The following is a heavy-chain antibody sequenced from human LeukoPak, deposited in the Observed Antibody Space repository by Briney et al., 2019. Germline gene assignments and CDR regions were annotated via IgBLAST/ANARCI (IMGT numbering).Heavy chain of an antibody. CDR1: GGTFSSYA. V-gene: IGHV1-69*13. CDR3: ARAQKSGLRWYPFDY. J-gene: IGHJ4*02. CDR2: IIPIFGTA. Sequence: SVKVSCKASGGTFSSYAISWVRQAPGQGLEWMGGIIPIFGTANYAQKFQGRVTITADESTSTAYMELSSLRSEDTAVYYCARAQKSGLRWYPFDYWGQGTLVTVSS. D-gene: IGHD4-23*01.